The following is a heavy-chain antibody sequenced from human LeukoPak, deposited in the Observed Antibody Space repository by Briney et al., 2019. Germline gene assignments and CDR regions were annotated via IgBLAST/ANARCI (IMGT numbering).Heavy chain of an antibody. V-gene: IGHV4-4*02. CDR1: GGSIRRSHW. J-gene: IGHJ5*02. Sequence: SGTLSLTCAVSGGSIRRSHWWSWVRQPPGKGLEWLAEIYNSGSTNYNPSLKSRVTISVDTSKDHFSLKLTSVTAADTAVYYCARQGGDTMVRGVIKDWFDPWGQGTLVTVSS. D-gene: IGHD3-10*01. CDR2: IYNSGST. CDR3: ARQGGDTMVRGVIKDWFDP.